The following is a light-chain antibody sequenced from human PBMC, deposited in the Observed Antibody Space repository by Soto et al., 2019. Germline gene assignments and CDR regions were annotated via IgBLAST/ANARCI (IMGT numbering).Light chain of an antibody. J-gene: IGKJ1*01. CDR1: QSVDSRF. CDR2: GAS. Sequence: EIVLTQSPGTRSLSPGERATLSCRASQSVDSRFLAWYQQTRGQAPRVLMYGASIRATGIPDRFSGSGSGTDFTLSIRRLEPEDFAVYYCQQYDSSRTFGQGTKVEMK. CDR3: QQYDSSRT. V-gene: IGKV3-20*01.